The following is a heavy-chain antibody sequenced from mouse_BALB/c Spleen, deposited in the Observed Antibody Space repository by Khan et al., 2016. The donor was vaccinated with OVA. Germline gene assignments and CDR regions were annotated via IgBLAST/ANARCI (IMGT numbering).Heavy chain of an antibody. Sequence: EVELVESGGGLVKPGGSLKLSCEVSGFAFNSYDMSWVHQTPEKRLEWVATISSTGTYTYYPDSVKGRFTISRDTARNTLYLQMSSLRSEDTALYYCTRPSYYGNPWFTYGGQGTLVTVAA. CDR2: ISSTGTYT. V-gene: IGHV5-9*02. D-gene: IGHD2-10*01. CDR3: TRPSYYGNPWFTY. CDR1: GFAFNSYD. J-gene: IGHJ3*01.